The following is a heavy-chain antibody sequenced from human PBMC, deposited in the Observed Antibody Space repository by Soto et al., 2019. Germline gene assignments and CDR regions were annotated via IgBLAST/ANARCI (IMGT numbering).Heavy chain of an antibody. CDR2: IKQDGSEK. D-gene: IGHD3-22*01. CDR3: ARAYYYDSSGSKY. CDR1: GFTFSSYW. Sequence: GSLRLSCAASGFTFSSYWMSWVRQAPGKGLEWVANIKQDGSEKYYVDSVKGRFTISRDNAKNSLYLQMNSLRAEDTAVYYCARAYYYDSSGSKYWGQGTLVTVSS. V-gene: IGHV3-7*03. J-gene: IGHJ4*02.